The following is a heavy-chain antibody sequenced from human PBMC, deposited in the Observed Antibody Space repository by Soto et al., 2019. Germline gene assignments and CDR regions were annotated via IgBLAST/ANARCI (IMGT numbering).Heavy chain of an antibody. V-gene: IGHV1-69*01. CDR2: IIPIFGTA. CDR1: GGTFSSYA. D-gene: IGHD1-20*01. J-gene: IGHJ4*02. CDR3: ARPNTNWNDGSGPLDY. Sequence: QVQLVQSGAEVKKPGSSVKDSCKASGGTFSSYAISWVRQAPGQGLEWMGGIIPIFGTANYAQKFQGRVTITADESTSTAYMELSSLRSEDTAVYYCARPNTNWNDGSGPLDYWGQGTLVTVSS.